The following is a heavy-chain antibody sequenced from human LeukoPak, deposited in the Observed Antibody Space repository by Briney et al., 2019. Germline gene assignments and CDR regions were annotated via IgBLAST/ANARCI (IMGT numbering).Heavy chain of an antibody. CDR1: GFTFSDYY. V-gene: IGHV3-23*01. D-gene: IGHD3-10*01. Sequence: GGSLRLSCAASGFTFSDYYMSWIRQAPGKGLEWVSAISGSGGSTYYADSVKGRFTISRDNSKNTLYPQMNSLRAEDTAVYYCAKGKVNYFDYWGQGTLVTVSS. J-gene: IGHJ4*02. CDR2: ISGSGGST. CDR3: AKGKVNYFDY.